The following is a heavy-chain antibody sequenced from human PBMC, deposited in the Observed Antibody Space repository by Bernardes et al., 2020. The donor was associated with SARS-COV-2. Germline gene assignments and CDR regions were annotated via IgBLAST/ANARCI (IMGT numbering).Heavy chain of an antibody. D-gene: IGHD3-22*01. V-gene: IGHV3-9*01. Sequence: GGSLRLSCAASGFTFDDYAMHWVRQAPGKGLEWVSGISWNSGSIGYADSVKGRFTISRDNAKNSLYLQMNSLRAEDTALYYCAKEDPWFAFDIWGQGTMVTVSS. CDR1: GFTFDDYA. J-gene: IGHJ3*02. CDR3: AKEDPWFAFDI. CDR2: ISWNSGSI.